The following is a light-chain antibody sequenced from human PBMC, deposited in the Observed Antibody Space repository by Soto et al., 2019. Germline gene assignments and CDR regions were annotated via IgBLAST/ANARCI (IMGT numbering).Light chain of an antibody. Sequence: EIVMTQSPATLAVSPGETTRLSCRASQSINSDVAWYQQKLGQTPRLLIHGASTRATGIAARFSGSGSGTEFTLTISRLEPEDFAVYYCQQYGSSLTFGGGTKV. CDR3: QQYGSSLT. V-gene: IGKV3-15*01. CDR1: QSINSD. CDR2: GAS. J-gene: IGKJ4*01.